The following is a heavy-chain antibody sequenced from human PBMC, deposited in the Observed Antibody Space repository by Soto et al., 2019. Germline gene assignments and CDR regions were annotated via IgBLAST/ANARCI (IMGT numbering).Heavy chain of an antibody. CDR3: ARPPFDSRGYYPN. CDR1: GFTFSRYA. Sequence: SLRLSCVVSGFTFSRYAMHWVRQAPGKGLEWVAAMSYDGSDKNYADSVKGRFTISGDNSKGTLYLQMDSLRPDDTAVYYCARPPFDSRGYYPNGGQGTLVTVSS. D-gene: IGHD3-22*01. V-gene: IGHV3-30*04. J-gene: IGHJ4*02. CDR2: MSYDGSDK.